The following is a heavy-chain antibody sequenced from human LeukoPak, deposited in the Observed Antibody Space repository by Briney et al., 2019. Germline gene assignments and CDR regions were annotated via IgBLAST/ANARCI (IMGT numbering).Heavy chain of an antibody. CDR1: GGSFSGYY. CDR2: INHSGST. D-gene: IGHD6-13*01. V-gene: IGHV4-34*01. Sequence: SETLSLTCAVYGGSFSGYYWSWIRQPPGKGLEWIGEINHSGSTNYNPSLKSRVTISVDTSKNQFSLKLSSVTAADTAVYYCARAAYSSSWLRAEYFQHWGQGTLVTVSS. CDR3: ARAAYSSSWLRAEYFQH. J-gene: IGHJ1*01.